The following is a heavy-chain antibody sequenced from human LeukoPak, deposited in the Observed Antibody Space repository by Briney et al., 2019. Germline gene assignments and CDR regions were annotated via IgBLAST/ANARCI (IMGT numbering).Heavy chain of an antibody. CDR3: ASATFEQGYFDY. CDR2: IYYSWST. J-gene: IGHJ4*02. CDR1: GGSISSYY. V-gene: IGHV4-59*01. Sequence: SETLSLTCTVSGGSISSYYWSWIRQPPGKGLEWIGYIYYSWSTNYNPSLKSRVTISVDTSKNQFSLKLSSVTAADTAVYYCASATFEQGYFDYWGQGTLVTVSS. D-gene: IGHD1/OR15-1a*01.